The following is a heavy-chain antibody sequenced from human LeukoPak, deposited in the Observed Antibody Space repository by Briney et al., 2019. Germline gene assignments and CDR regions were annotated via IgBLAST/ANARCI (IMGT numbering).Heavy chain of an antibody. CDR1: GFTFSNAW. V-gene: IGHV3-15*01. Sequence: GGSLRLSCAASGFTFSNAWMSWVRQAPGKGLEWVGRIKSKSDGETVDYTAPVKGRFTISRDDAKKTLYLQMNSLRTEDTAVYCCSTDLHDRWGQGTLVTISS. J-gene: IGHJ5*02. CDR2: IKSKSDGETV. CDR3: STDLHDR.